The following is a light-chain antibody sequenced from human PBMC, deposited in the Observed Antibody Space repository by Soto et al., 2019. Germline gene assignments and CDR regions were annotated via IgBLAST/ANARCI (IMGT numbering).Light chain of an antibody. V-gene: IGKV3-15*01. Sequence: IVRTQYPDTLSVSPGETATLSCRASQGISRTLAWYQLKSGQAPRLLFYGASTRATGVPARFSGSGSGTEFTLTISSLQSEDFAVYYCQQYNNWPLTFGGGTKVDIK. J-gene: IGKJ4*01. CDR3: QQYNNWPLT. CDR2: GAS. CDR1: QGISRT.